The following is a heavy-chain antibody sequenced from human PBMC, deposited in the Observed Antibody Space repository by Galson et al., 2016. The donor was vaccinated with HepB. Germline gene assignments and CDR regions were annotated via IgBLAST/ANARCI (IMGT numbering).Heavy chain of an antibody. Sequence: QSGAEVKKPGESLKISCQGSAYNFTSFWIGWVRQMPGKGLEWMGVIYFDDSDTRYSPSFQGQVTISVDKSINTAYLQWSSLKAPDTAMYYCASPLGDGSGSYTFLGHDIWGQGTMGTVS. CDR2: IYFDDSDT. CDR3: ASPLGDGSGSYTFLGHDI. D-gene: IGHD3-10*01. CDR1: AYNFTSFW. V-gene: IGHV5-51*01. J-gene: IGHJ3*02.